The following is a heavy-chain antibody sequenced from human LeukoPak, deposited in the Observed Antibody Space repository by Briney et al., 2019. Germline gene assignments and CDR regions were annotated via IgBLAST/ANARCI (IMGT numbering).Heavy chain of an antibody. CDR2: IYYSGST. CDR1: GGSISSYY. J-gene: IGHJ3*02. V-gene: IGHV4-59*08. CDR3: AGVPAARTFRDAFDI. Sequence: PSETLSLTCTVSGGSISSYYWSWIRQPPGKGLEWIGYIYYSGSTNYNPSLKSRVTISVDTSKNQFSLKLSSVTAADTAVYYCAGVPAARTFRDAFDIWGQGTMVTVSS. D-gene: IGHD6-6*01.